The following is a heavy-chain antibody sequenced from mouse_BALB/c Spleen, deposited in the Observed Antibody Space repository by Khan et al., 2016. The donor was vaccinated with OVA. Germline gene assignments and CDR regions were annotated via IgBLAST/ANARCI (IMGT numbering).Heavy chain of an antibody. CDR1: GFAFSSYD. D-gene: IGHD2-10*01. Sequence: EVQLQESGGGLVKPGGSLKLSCAPSGFAFSSYDMSWVRQTPDKRLEWVATISGTGIYTYYPDSVKGRFTISRDNARNTLYLQMSSLRSEDTALYYCARPSYYGNPWFTYWGQGTLVTVSA. CDR2: ISGTGIYT. J-gene: IGHJ3*01. CDR3: ARPSYYGNPWFTY. V-gene: IGHV5-9*02.